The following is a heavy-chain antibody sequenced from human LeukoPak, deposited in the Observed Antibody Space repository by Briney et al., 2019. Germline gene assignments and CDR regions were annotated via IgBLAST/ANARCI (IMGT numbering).Heavy chain of an antibody. V-gene: IGHV4-59*12. D-gene: IGHD3-22*01. J-gene: IGHJ3*02. CDR2: VYYSGTT. Sequence: PSETLSLTFTVSGASFNSYYWTWIRQPPGKGLEWIGYVYYSGTTNYNPSLKSRVTISVDTSKNQFSLKLSSVTAADTAVYYCARRRRYYDSSAAYGQWAFDIWGQGTMVTVSS. CDR3: ARRRRYYDSSAAYGQWAFDI. CDR1: GASFNSYY.